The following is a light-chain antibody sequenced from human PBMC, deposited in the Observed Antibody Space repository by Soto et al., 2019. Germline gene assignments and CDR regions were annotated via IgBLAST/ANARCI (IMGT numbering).Light chain of an antibody. CDR3: QQRSHWPRT. CDR1: QSVDSF. V-gene: IGKV3-11*01. J-gene: IGKJ1*01. Sequence: EIVLTQSPATLSLSPGGIATLSCRANQSVDSFLAWYQQRPGQPPRLLIFDASSRAAGVPARFSGSGSGTDFTLTISSLEPEDFAVYYCQQRSHWPRTFGQGTKVDIK. CDR2: DAS.